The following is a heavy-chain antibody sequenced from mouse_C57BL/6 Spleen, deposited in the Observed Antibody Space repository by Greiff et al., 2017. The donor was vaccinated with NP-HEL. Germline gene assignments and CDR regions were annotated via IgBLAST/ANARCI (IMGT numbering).Heavy chain of an antibody. Sequence: QVQLQQSGPELVKPGASVKISCKASGYAFSRSWMNWVKQRPGKGLEWIGRIYPGDGDTNSNGKFKGKATLTADKSSSTAYMPLSSLTSEDSAVYICARRDYSDSRDYEVWGTGTTVTVSS. CDR2: IYPGDGDT. D-gene: IGHD2-4*01. V-gene: IGHV1-82*01. CDR3: ARRDYSDSRDYEV. J-gene: IGHJ1*03. CDR1: GYAFSRSW.